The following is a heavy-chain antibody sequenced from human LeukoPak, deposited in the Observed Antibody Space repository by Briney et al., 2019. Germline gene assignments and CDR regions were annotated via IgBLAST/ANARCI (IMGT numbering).Heavy chain of an antibody. V-gene: IGHV1-46*01. CDR1: GYTFTSYY. CDR3: AGGGAAGIGWFDP. J-gene: IGHJ5*02. CDR2: INPSGGST. Sequence: ASVKVSCKASGYTFTSYYMHWVRQAPGQGLEWMGIINPSGGSTSYAQEFQGRVTMTRDTSTSTVYMELSSLRSEDTAVYYCAGGGAAGIGWFDPWGQGTLVTVSS. D-gene: IGHD6-13*01.